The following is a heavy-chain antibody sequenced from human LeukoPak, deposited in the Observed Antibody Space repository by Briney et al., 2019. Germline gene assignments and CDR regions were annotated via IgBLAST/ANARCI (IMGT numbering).Heavy chain of an antibody. Sequence: SETLSLTCTVSGGSISSGSYYWSWIRQPAGKGLEWIGRIYTSGSTYYNPSLKSRVTISVHTSKNQFSLNLSSVTAADTAVYYCAREGHVYGSGSYYDYWGQGTLVTVSS. CDR3: AREGHVYGSGSYYDY. CDR1: GGSISSGSYY. D-gene: IGHD3-10*01. CDR2: IYTSGST. V-gene: IGHV4-61*02. J-gene: IGHJ4*02.